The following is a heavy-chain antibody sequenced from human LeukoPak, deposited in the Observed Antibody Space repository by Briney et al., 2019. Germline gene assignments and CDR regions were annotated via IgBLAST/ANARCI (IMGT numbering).Heavy chain of an antibody. V-gene: IGHV3-64D*06. CDR1: GFTFSSYA. CDR2: ISSNGGST. Sequence: PGGSLRLSCSASGFTFSSYAMYWVRQAPGKGLEYVSAISSNGGSTYYADSVKGRFTISRDNSKNTLYLQMSSLRAEDTAVYYCVNSPYLYGSGAYIDYWGQGTLVTVSS. D-gene: IGHD3-10*01. J-gene: IGHJ4*02. CDR3: VNSPYLYGSGAYIDY.